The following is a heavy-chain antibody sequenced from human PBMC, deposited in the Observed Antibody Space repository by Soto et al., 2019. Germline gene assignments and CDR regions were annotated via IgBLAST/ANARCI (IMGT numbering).Heavy chain of an antibody. CDR2: ISAYNGNT. D-gene: IGHD3-22*01. J-gene: IGHJ4*02. CDR1: CYTFTSYG. Sequence: ASVKVSCKSSCYTFTSYGISLFRHAPGQGLEWMVWISAYNGNTNYAQKLQGRVTMTTDTSTSTAYMELRSLRSDDTAVYYCARDYYDSSGLTGDYWGQGTLVTVPQ. CDR3: ARDYYDSSGLTGDY. V-gene: IGHV1-18*01.